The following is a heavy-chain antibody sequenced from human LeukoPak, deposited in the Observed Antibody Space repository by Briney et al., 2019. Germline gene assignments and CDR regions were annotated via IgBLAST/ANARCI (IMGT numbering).Heavy chain of an antibody. CDR1: GGSISSGDYY. D-gene: IGHD3-3*01. J-gene: IGHJ5*02. V-gene: IGHV4-30-4*01. Sequence: SETLSLTCTVSGGSISSGDYYWSWIRQPPGKGLELIGYIYYSGSTYYNPSLKSRVTISVDTSKNQFSLKLSSVTAADTAVYYRASLYDFWSGYSNWFDPWGQGTLVTVSS. CDR2: IYYSGST. CDR3: ASLYDFWSGYSNWFDP.